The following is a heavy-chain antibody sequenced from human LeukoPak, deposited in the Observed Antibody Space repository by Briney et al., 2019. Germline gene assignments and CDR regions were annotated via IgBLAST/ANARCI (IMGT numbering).Heavy chain of an antibody. CDR3: ARLSSSSWFDP. CDR1: GGSICSYY. CDR2: IYYSGGT. Sequence: SETLSLTCTVSGGSICSYYWSWIRQPPGKGLEWIGYIYYSGGTNYNPSLKSRVTISVDTSKNQFSLKLSSVTAADTAVYYCARLSSSSWFDPWGQGTLVTVSS. V-gene: IGHV4-59*08. J-gene: IGHJ5*02. D-gene: IGHD6-13*01.